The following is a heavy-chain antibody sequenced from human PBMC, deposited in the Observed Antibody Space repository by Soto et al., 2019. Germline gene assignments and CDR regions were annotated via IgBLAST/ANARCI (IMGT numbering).Heavy chain of an antibody. V-gene: IGHV1-69*12. CDR1: GGTFRNYA. CDR3: ARGNRYTGDDVWGKRYGFDY. J-gene: IGHJ4*02. D-gene: IGHD3-16*01. CDR2: IIPIFGTT. Sequence: QVRLVQSGAEVKKPGSSVKVSCKASGGTFRNYAISWVRQAPGQGLEWMGGIIPIFGTTNYAQKFEGRVTISADASTNTAYMDLSSLRSEDTAVYYCARGNRYTGDDVWGKRYGFDYWGQGTLVTVSS.